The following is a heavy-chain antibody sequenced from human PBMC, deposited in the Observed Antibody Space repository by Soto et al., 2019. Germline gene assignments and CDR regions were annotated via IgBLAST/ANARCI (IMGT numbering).Heavy chain of an antibody. CDR3: ARDTAGLSY. V-gene: IGHV4-34*01. Sequence: SETLSLTCAVYGGSFSGYYWSWIRQPPGKGLEWIGEINHSGSTNYNPSLKSRVTISVDTSKNQFSLKLSSVTAADTAVYYCARDTAGLSYWGQGTLVTVSS. CDR2: INHSGST. CDR1: GGSFSGYY. J-gene: IGHJ4*02. D-gene: IGHD6-13*01.